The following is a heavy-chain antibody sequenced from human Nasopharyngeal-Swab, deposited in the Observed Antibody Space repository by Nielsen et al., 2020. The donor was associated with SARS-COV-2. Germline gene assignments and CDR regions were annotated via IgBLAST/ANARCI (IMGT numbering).Heavy chain of an antibody. CDR3: ARNEFRSGYYGTAEYYGLDV. Sequence: SETLSLTCTVSGGSLNSINYYWGWIRQPPGKGLEWIGSIYYSGSAYYNPSLKSRVTISVDTSKNQFSLKLSSVTAADTAVYYCARNEFRSGYYGTAEYYGLDVWDQGTTVTVSS. CDR1: GGSLNSINYY. J-gene: IGHJ6*02. CDR2: IYYSGSA. V-gene: IGHV4-39*07. D-gene: IGHD3-3*01.